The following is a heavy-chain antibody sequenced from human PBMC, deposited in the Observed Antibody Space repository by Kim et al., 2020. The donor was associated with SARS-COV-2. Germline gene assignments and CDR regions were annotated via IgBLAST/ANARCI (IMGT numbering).Heavy chain of an antibody. CDR1: GFTFSSYW. D-gene: IGHD3-10*01. V-gene: IGHV3-74*01. J-gene: IGHJ6*01. Sequence: GGSLRLSCATSGFTFSSYWVHWVRQAPGTGLVWVSRINMDGSNTDHADSVKGRFTISRDNAKNTLYLQMKSLRAEDTAVYYCTRGGVSGSYSGVNYGLDVRGQGTTVTLSS. CDR2: INMDGSNT. CDR3: TRGGVSGSYSGVNYGLDV.